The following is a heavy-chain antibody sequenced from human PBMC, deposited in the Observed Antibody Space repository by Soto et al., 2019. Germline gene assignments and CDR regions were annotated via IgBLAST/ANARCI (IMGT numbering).Heavy chain of an antibody. Sequence: EVQLVESGGGLVQPGGSLRLSCAASGFTFSDHYMDWIRQAPGKGLEWVGRIRTKANSYTTEYAASVKGRFTIPRDDSNNALDLQMNSLKTEDTAVYYCARDAGWRDSPYYFDFWGQGTLVTVSS. J-gene: IGHJ4*02. CDR2: IRTKANSYTT. V-gene: IGHV3-72*01. CDR1: GFTFSDHY. CDR3: ARDAGWRDSPYYFDF. D-gene: IGHD2-15*01.